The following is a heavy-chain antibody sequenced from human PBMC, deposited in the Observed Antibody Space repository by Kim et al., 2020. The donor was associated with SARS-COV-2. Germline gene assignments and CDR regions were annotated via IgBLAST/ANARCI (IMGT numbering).Heavy chain of an antibody. Sequence: ADSLKGRFPISRDNSKNTLDLQMNSLRVEGTAVCYCAMEGPRPQLGQDFDFWGQGTLVTVSS. V-gene: IGHV3-30*05. J-gene: IGHJ4*02. D-gene: IGHD6-13*01. CDR3: AMEGPRPQLGQDFDF.